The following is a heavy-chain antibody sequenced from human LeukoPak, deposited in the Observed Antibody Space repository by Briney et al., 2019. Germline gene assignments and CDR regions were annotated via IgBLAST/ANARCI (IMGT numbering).Heavy chain of an antibody. Sequence: ASVTVSCKGSVYTCTVYYMHWVRQWPGQALEWRGWINPNSGGTNYAQKFQGRVTMTRDTSISTAYMELSRLRSDDTAVYYCAREETIVVAGHWAFDIWGQGTMVTVSS. CDR3: AREETIVVAGHWAFDI. V-gene: IGHV1-2*02. CDR2: INPNSGGT. CDR1: VYTCTVYY. D-gene: IGHD2-15*01. J-gene: IGHJ3*02.